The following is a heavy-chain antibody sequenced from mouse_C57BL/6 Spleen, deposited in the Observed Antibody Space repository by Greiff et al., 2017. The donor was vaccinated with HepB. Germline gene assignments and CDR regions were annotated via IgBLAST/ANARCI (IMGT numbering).Heavy chain of an antibody. V-gene: IGHV1-26*01. J-gene: IGHJ4*01. CDR1: GYTFTDYY. CDR2: INPNNGGT. CDR3: ARRSYVRAMDY. Sequence: VQLQQSGPELVKPGASVKISCKASGYTFTDYYMNWVKQSHGKSLEWIGDINPNNGGTSYNQKFKGKATLTVDKSSSTAYMELRSLTSEDSAVYYCARRSYVRAMDYWGQGTSVTVSS. D-gene: IGHD1-1*01.